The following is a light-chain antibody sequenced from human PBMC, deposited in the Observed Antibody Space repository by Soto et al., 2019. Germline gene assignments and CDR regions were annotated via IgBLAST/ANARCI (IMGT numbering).Light chain of an antibody. CDR1: QSFSSSY. J-gene: IGKJ4*01. Sequence: EIVLTQSPGTLSLSPGERATLSCRASQSFSSSYLAWYQLRPGQAPRLLIYGPSSRATGVPDRFSGSGSGTDFTLTIRRLQPEDFAVDYCQQYGSSLTVGGGTKVDIK. CDR2: GPS. CDR3: QQYGSSLT. V-gene: IGKV3-20*01.